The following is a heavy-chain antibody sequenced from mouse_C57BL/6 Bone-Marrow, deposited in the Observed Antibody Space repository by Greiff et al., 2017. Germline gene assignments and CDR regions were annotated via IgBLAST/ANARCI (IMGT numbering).Heavy chain of an antibody. CDR1: GFNIKDYY. CDR3: TTSSYYGSSPHWYFDV. J-gene: IGHJ1*03. V-gene: IGHV14-1*01. Sequence: VQLQQSGAELVRPGASVKLSCTASGFNIKDYYMHWVKQRPEQGLEWIGRIDPEDGDTEYAPKFQGKATMTADTSSNTAYLQLSSLTSEDTAVYYCTTSSYYGSSPHWYFDVWGTGTTVTVSS. CDR2: IDPEDGDT. D-gene: IGHD1-1*01.